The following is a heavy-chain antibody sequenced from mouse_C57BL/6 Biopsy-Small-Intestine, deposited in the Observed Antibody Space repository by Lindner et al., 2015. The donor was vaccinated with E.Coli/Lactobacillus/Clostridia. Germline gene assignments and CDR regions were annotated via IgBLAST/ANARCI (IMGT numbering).Heavy chain of an antibody. CDR3: ARREVYYFDY. CDR1: GYTFTGYD. V-gene: IGHV1-85*01. Sequence: VQLQESGPELVKPGASVKLSCKASGYTFTGYDLHWVKQRPGQGLEWIGWIYPGDGNTKYNEKFRGKASLTVDTSSSTAYMELHSLTSEDSAVYYCARREVYYFDYWGQGTTLTVSS. J-gene: IGHJ2*01. CDR2: IYPGDGNT.